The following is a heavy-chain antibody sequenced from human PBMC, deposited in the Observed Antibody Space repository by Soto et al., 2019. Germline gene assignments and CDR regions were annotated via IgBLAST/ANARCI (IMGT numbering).Heavy chain of an antibody. CDR3: ARPGESSGSYYYGMDV. CDR1: GGTFSSYT. V-gene: IGHV1-69*12. D-gene: IGHD3-22*01. CDR2: IIPIFGTA. Sequence: QVQLVQSGAEVKKPGSSVKVSCKASGGTFSSYTISWVRQAPGQGLEWMGGIIPIFGTANYAQRFQGRVTITADESTRTAYRELSSLRSEDTAVYYCARPGESSGSYYYGMDVWGQGTTVIVS. J-gene: IGHJ6*02.